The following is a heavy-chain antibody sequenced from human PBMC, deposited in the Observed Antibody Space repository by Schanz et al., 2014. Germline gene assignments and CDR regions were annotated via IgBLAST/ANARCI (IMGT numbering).Heavy chain of an antibody. CDR3: ARVGSRPGYNYGMDV. CDR2: VNHGGYT. Sequence: QVQLQQWGAGLLKPSETLSLTCAFSGGSFSGYWWTWVRQSPGKGLEWIGEVNHGGYTNYNPSLKSRVTVSVDMSKKQFSLKLRSVTAADTAVYYCARVGSRPGYNYGMDVWGQGTTVTVSS. CDR1: GGSFSGYW. D-gene: IGHD2-2*01. J-gene: IGHJ6*02. V-gene: IGHV4-34*01.